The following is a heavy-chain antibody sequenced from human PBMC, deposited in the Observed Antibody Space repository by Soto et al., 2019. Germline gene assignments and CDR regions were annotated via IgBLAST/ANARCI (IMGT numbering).Heavy chain of an antibody. CDR2: VHHSGST. CDR3: ARVDDDFWSAGDS. Sequence: SETLSLTCAVSGGSMSSGGYSWSWIRQPPGKGLEWIGYVHHSGSTYYNPSLKSRATISVDRSKSQFSLKLSSVTAADTAVYYCARVDDDFWSAGDSWGQGILVTVS. CDR1: GGSMSSGGYS. D-gene: IGHD3-3*01. J-gene: IGHJ4*02. V-gene: IGHV4-30-2*01.